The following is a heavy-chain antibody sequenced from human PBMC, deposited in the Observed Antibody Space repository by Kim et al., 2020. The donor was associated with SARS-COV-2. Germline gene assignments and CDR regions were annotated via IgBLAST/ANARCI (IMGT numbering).Heavy chain of an antibody. CDR3: AREGNIVVVPAAIYDDYYYYGMDV. J-gene: IGHJ6*02. CDR2: ISSSSSYI. CDR1: GFTFSSYS. V-gene: IGHV3-21*01. Sequence: GGSLRLSCAASGFTFSSYSMNWVRQAPGKGLEWVSSISSSSSYIYYADSVKGRFTISRDNAKNSLYLQMNSLRAEDTAVYYCAREGNIVVVPAAIYDDYYYYGMDVWGQGTTVTVSS. D-gene: IGHD2-2*01.